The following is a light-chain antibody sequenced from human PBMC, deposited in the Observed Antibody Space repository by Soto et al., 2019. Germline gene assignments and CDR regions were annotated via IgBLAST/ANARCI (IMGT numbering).Light chain of an antibody. Sequence: DIEMTQSPPSLSASVGDRVTITCRASQDISIYLNWYQRKPGKGPKLLIYTASNLQSGVPSRFSGSGSGTDFTLTITSLQPEDFATYSCQQSYSAPRTFGGGTKVEIK. V-gene: IGKV1-39*01. J-gene: IGKJ4*01. CDR2: TAS. CDR3: QQSYSAPRT. CDR1: QDISIY.